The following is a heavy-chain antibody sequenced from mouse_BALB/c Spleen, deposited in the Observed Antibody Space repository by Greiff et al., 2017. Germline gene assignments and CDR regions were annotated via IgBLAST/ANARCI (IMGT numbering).Heavy chain of an antibody. Sequence: EVKLEESGAELVKPGASVKLSCTASGFNIKDTYMHWVKQRPEQGLEWIGRIDPANGNTKYDPKFQGKATITADTSSNTAYLQLSSLTSEDTAVYYGAREVEGYDYYFDYWGQGTTLTVSA. D-gene: IGHD2-2*01. CDR3: AREVEGYDYYFDY. V-gene: IGHV14-3*02. J-gene: IGHJ2*01. CDR1: GFNIKDTY. CDR2: IDPANGNT.